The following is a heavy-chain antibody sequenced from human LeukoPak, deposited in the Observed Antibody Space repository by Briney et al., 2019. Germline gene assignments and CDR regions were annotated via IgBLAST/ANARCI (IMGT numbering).Heavy chain of an antibody. CDR2: IYPGDSHT. D-gene: IGHD5-24*01. Sequence: GESLQISCKGSGYSFTSFWIAWVRQMPGKGLEWMGIIYPGDSHTRYSPSFQGQVTISADRSISTAYLQWSSLKASDTAMYYCARLIDGAFDYWGRGTLVTVSS. J-gene: IGHJ4*02. CDR1: GYSFTSFW. CDR3: ARLIDGAFDY. V-gene: IGHV5-51*01.